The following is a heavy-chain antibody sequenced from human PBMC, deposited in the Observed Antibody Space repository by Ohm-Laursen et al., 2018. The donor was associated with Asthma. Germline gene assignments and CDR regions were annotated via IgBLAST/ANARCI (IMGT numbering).Heavy chain of an antibody. CDR3: ARVLYCGGDCYNYYYYGMDV. CDR2: ISYDGSNK. V-gene: IGHV3-30*03. Sequence: SLRLSCAASGFTFSSYGMHWVRQAPGKGLEWVAVISYDGSNKYYADSVKGRFTISRDNSKNTLYLQMNSLRAEDTAVYYCARVLYCGGDCYNYYYYGMDVWGQGTTVTVSS. J-gene: IGHJ6*02. CDR1: GFTFSSYG. D-gene: IGHD2-21*01.